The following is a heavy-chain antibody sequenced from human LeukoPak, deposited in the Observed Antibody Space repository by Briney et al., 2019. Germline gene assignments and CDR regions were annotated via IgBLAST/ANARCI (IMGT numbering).Heavy chain of an antibody. CDR1: GFTFSSYS. V-gene: IGHV3-48*01. CDR2: ISSSSSTI. Sequence: GGSLRLSCAASGFTFSSYSMNWVRQAPGKGLEWVSYISSSSSTIYCADSVKGRFTISRDNAKNSLYLQMNGLRAEDTAVYYCAGGATIPYWGQGTLVTVSS. CDR3: AGGATIPY. D-gene: IGHD5-12*01. J-gene: IGHJ4*02.